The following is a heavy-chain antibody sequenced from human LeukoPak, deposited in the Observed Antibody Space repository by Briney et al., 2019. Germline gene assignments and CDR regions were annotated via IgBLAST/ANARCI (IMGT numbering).Heavy chain of an antibody. CDR3: ARWGLRYFDWIPEARFDY. Sequence: PSETLSLTCTVSGGSISSSSYYWGWIRQPPGKGLEWIGSIYYSGSTYYNPSLKSRITISVDTSKNQFSLKLSSVTAADTAVYYCARWGLRYFDWIPEARFDYWGQGTLVTVSS. J-gene: IGHJ4*02. V-gene: IGHV4-39*07. CDR1: GGSISSSSYY. D-gene: IGHD3-9*01. CDR2: IYYSGST.